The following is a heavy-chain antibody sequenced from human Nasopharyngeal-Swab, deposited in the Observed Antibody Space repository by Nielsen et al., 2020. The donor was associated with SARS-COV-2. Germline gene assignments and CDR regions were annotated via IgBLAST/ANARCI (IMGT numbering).Heavy chain of an antibody. V-gene: IGHV4-39*01. CDR3: ARGYRSWSFPNTYYYYYMDV. CDR1: GGSISSSSYY. CDR2: IYYSGST. J-gene: IGHJ6*03. Sequence: SETLSLTCTVSGGSISSSSYYWGWIRQPPGKGLEWIGSIYYSGSTYYNPSLKSRVTISVDTSKNQFSLKLSSVTAADTAVYFCARGYRSWSFPNTYYYYYMDVWGQGTTVTVSS. D-gene: IGHD3-16*01.